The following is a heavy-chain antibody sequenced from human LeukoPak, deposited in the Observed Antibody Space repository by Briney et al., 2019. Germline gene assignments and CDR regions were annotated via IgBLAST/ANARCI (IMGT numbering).Heavy chain of an antibody. J-gene: IGHJ4*02. CDR1: GFTFSSYW. CDR2: INSDGSSI. V-gene: IGHV3-74*03. Sequence: GSLRLSCAASGFTFSSYWMHWVRQAPGKGLVWVSRINSDGSSITYADSVKGRFTISRDNAKNTLYLQMNSLRVEDTAVYYCAREGRVSGYDFDCWGQGTLVTVSS. CDR3: AREGRVSGYDFDC. D-gene: IGHD5-12*01.